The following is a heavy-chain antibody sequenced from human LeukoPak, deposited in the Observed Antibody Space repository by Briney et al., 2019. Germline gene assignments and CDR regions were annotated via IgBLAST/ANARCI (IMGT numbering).Heavy chain of an antibody. Sequence: GGSLRLSCEVSGFTFSNYAMNWVRQAPGKGLEWGSSISASAGSAVYGDSVKGRFTISRVNAEDTLYLQMYSRRADDTAIYYCAKDQRSGEYDYGWGPFDIWGQGTMVTVSS. D-gene: IGHD3-10*01. CDR1: GFTFSNYA. J-gene: IGHJ3*02. CDR2: ISASAGSA. V-gene: IGHV3-23*01. CDR3: AKDQRSGEYDYGWGPFDI.